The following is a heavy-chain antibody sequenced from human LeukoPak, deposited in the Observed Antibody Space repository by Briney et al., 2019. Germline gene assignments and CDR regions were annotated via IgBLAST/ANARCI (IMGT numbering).Heavy chain of an antibody. Sequence: GGSLRLSCVASGFTFSNAWMNWVRQAPGKGREWVGRIKSKTDGGTTDYAAPVKGRITISRDDSTNTLHLQMNSLKTEDTAVYYCTTSLAGAVTAVYPFDNWGQGTLVTVSS. D-gene: IGHD2-21*02. CDR3: TTSLAGAVTAVYPFDN. CDR2: IKSKTDGGTT. CDR1: GFTFSNAW. V-gene: IGHV3-15*01. J-gene: IGHJ4*02.